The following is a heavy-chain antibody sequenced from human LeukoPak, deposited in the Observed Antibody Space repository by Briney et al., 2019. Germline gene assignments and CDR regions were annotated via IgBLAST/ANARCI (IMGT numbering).Heavy chain of an antibody. CDR1: GFTFSSYD. CDR2: IGTAGDT. D-gene: IGHD3-9*01. CDR3: ARGNILSGYTY. Sequence: GGSLRLSCVASGFTFSSYDMHWVRQATAEGLEWVSAIGTAGDTYYAGSVKGRFTISRENAKNSLYLQMNSLRAGDTAVYYCARGNILSGYTYWGQGTLVTVSS. V-gene: IGHV3-13*01. J-gene: IGHJ4*02.